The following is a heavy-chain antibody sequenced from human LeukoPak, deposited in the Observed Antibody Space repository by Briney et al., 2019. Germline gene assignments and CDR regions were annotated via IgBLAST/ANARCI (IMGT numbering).Heavy chain of an antibody. Sequence: GGSLRLSCAASGLTLSSYWMHWVRQVPGKGLVWVSRINSDGSSTRYADSVKGRFTISRDNAKNTLYLQMNSLRAEDTAVYYCAELTSMVEQYWGQGTLVTVSS. D-gene: IGHD3-10*01. CDR2: INSDGSST. J-gene: IGHJ4*02. V-gene: IGHV3-74*01. CDR1: GLTLSSYW. CDR3: AELTSMVEQY.